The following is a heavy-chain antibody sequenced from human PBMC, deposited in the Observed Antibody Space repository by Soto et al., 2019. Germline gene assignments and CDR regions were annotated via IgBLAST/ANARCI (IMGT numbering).Heavy chain of an antibody. D-gene: IGHD3-9*01. V-gene: IGHV1-2*02. CDR1: GYTFSDFF. CDR2: INPNTGDT. J-gene: IGHJ3*02. CDR3: ARDGLTLKYSFDI. Sequence: ASVKVSCKASGYTFSDFFIHWVRQAPGQGLEWMGWINPNTGDTKFAQRCQGRVTMTGDTSISTAYMDLSRLTSDDTAVYYCARDGLTLKYSFDIWGQGTMVTVSS.